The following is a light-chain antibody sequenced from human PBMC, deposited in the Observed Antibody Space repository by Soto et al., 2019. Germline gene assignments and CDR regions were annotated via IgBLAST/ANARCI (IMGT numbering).Light chain of an antibody. J-gene: IGLJ1*01. CDR3: SSYTTSSTLGV. V-gene: IGLV2-14*01. Sequence: QSVLTQPASVSGSPGQSITISCTGTGGDVRGYNYVSWFQQHPGKAPKLMIYEVSNRPSGVSNRFSGSKSGNTASLTISGLQAEDEADYYCSSYTTSSTLGVFGTGTKLTVL. CDR1: GGDVRGYNY. CDR2: EVS.